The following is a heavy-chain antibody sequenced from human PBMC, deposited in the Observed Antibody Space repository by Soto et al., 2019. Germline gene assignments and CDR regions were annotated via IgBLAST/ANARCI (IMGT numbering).Heavy chain of an antibody. J-gene: IGHJ3*02. D-gene: IGHD2-15*01. CDR1: GGTFSSYA. CDR2: IIPIFGTA. CDR3: GRYCSGGSCYPRGAFDI. Sequence: QVQLVQSGAEVKKPGSSVKVSCKASGGTFSSYAISWVRQAPGQGLEWMGGIIPIFGTANYAQKFQGRVTITADKSTSTAYMELSSLRSEDTAVYYCGRYCSGGSCYPRGAFDIWGQGTMVTVSS. V-gene: IGHV1-69*06.